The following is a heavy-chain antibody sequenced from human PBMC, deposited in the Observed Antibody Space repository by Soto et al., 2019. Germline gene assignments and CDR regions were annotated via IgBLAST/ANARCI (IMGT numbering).Heavy chain of an antibody. CDR3: GRLDLSFGGTGFFDS. D-gene: IGHD2-15*01. J-gene: IGHJ4*02. CDR2: IYYSGTT. Sequence: QVQLQESGPGLVKTSETLSLSCTVSGASVRSRTNYWGWIRQPPGKGLEWIGSIYYSGTTYYNPSLKSRVTISVDLSKNHFSLKLGSVTAADTAIYYCGRLDLSFGGTGFFDSWGQGTLVTVSS. CDR1: GASVRSRTNY. V-gene: IGHV4-39*01.